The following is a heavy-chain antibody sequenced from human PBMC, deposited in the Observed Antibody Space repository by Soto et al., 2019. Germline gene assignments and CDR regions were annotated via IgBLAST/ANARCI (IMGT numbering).Heavy chain of an antibody. CDR1: GGSISSSNW. V-gene: IGHV4-4*02. Sequence: KASETLSLTCAVSGGSISSSNWWSWVRQPPGKGLEWIGEIYHSGSTNYNPSLKSRVTISVDKSKNQFSLKLSSVTAADTAVYYCARAPFWSGYSPLAGWGQGTLVTVSS. CDR3: ARAPFWSGYSPLAG. J-gene: IGHJ4*02. D-gene: IGHD3-3*01. CDR2: IYHSGST.